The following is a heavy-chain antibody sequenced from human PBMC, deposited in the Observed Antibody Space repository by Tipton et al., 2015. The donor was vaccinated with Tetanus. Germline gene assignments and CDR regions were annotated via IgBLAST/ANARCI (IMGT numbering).Heavy chain of an antibody. V-gene: IGHV4-31*03. CDR2: IFSGGTT. Sequence: TLSLTCTVAGDSISSGGYYWNWVRQNPGKGLEWLGYIFSGGTTFYSPSLNGRVSISLDTSKNLFALRLASVTAAGTAVYYCARDRHPYRISGAFRGNDALDIWGPGALVTVSS. J-gene: IGHJ3*02. CDR1: GDSISSGGYY. CDR3: ARDRHPYRISGAFRGNDALDI. D-gene: IGHD1-26*01.